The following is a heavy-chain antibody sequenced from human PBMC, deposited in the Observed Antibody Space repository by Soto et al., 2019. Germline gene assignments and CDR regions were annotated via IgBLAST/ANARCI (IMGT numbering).Heavy chain of an antibody. D-gene: IGHD6-13*01. J-gene: IGHJ4*02. Sequence: ASVKVSCEASGYTFTSYYMHWVRQAPGQGLEWMGIINPSGGSTSYAQKFQGRVTMTRDTSTSTVYMELSSLRSEDTAVYYCARALPFASEVAAAGTGYWGQGTLVTVSS. V-gene: IGHV1-46*01. CDR2: INPSGGST. CDR3: ARALPFASEVAAAGTGY. CDR1: GYTFTSYY.